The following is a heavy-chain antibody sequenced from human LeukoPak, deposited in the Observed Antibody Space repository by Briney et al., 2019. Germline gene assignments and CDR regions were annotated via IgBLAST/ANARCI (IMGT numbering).Heavy chain of an antibody. J-gene: IGHJ5*02. D-gene: IGHD1-1*01. CDR2: ISSSGSTI. CDR1: GFTFSSYE. V-gene: IGHV3-48*03. Sequence: GGSLRLSCAASGFTFSSYEMNWVRQAPGKGLEWVSYISSSGSTIYYADSVKGRFTISRDNSKNTLYLQMNSLRAEDTAVYYCAKDDRDWTLFGLNWFDPWGQGTLVTVSS. CDR3: AKDDRDWTLFGLNWFDP.